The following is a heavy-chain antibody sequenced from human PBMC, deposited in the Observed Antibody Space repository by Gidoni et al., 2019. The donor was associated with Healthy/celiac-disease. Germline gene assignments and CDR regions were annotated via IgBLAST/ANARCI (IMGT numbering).Heavy chain of an antibody. CDR2: ISYDGSNK. CDR1: GFTFSSYA. Sequence: QVQLVESGGGVVQPGRSLRLSCAASGFTFSSYALHWVRQAPGKGLEWVAVISYDGSNKYYADSVKGRFTISRDNSKNTLYLQMNSLRAEDTAVYYCARGGGGSFRLDYWGQGTLVTVSS. D-gene: IGHD2-15*01. V-gene: IGHV3-30-3*01. J-gene: IGHJ4*02. CDR3: ARGGGGSFRLDY.